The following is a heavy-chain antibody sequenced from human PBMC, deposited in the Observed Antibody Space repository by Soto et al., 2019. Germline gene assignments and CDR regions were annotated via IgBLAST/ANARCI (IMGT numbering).Heavy chain of an antibody. D-gene: IGHD2-21*02. CDR2: ISDPGTST. V-gene: IGHV3-23*01. CDR1: GFTFGNYA. J-gene: IGHJ3*01. CDR3: AKSLVTPSDAFDL. Sequence: GGSLRLSCAASGFTFGNYAMNWVRQAPGKGLEWISSISDPGTSTYYANSVKGRFSMSRDNSKNTLFLQMNRLRADDTAAYFCAKSLVTPSDAFDLWGRGTLVTVSS.